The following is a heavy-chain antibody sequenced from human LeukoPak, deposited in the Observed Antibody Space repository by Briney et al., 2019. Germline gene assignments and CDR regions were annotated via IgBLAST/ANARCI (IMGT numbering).Heavy chain of an antibody. CDR2: IYYSGST. J-gene: IGHJ4*02. CDR3: QLRLGESTTIEDY. Sequence: SETLSLTCTVSGGSISSYYWSWIRQPPGKGLEWIGSIYYSGSTYYNPSLKSRVTISVDTSKNQFSLKLSSVTAADTAVYYCQLRLGESTTIEDYWGQGTLVTVSS. V-gene: IGHV4-59*05. D-gene: IGHD3-16*01. CDR1: GGSISSYY.